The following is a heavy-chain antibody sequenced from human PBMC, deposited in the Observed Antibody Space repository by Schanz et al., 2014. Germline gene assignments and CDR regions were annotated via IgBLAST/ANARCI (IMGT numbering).Heavy chain of an antibody. CDR1: GFTFSTSA. V-gene: IGHV3-23*04. CDR3: AKEKGDCSSTSCSYYFDY. D-gene: IGHD2-2*01. Sequence: VQLVESGGGLVEPGGSLRLSCEASGFTFSTSAMSWVRQAPGKGLEWVSSLGGSTGGIYYADSVRGRFTISRDNSKNTLYLQMNSLRAEDTAVYYCAKEKGDCSSTSCSYYFDYWGQGTLVTVS. J-gene: IGHJ4*02. CDR2: LGGSTGGI.